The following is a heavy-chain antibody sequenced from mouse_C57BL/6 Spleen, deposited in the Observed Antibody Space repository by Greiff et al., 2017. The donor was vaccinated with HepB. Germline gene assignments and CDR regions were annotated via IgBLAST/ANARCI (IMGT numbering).Heavy chain of an antibody. Sequence: QVHVKQSGPELVKPGASVKISCKASGYAFSSSWMNWVKQRPGKGLEWIGRIYPGDGDTNYNGKFKGKATLTADKSSSTAYMQLSSLTSEDSAVYFCARSGGHGYDGAYWGQGTLVTVSA. J-gene: IGHJ3*01. D-gene: IGHD2-2*01. V-gene: IGHV1-82*01. CDR3: ARSGGHGYDGAY. CDR2: IYPGDGDT. CDR1: GYAFSSSW.